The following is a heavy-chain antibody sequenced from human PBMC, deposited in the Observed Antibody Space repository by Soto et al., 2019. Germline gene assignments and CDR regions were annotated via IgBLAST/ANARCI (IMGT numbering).Heavy chain of an antibody. CDR2: ISGSGGNT. J-gene: IGHJ5*02. V-gene: IGHV3-23*01. Sequence: EVQLLESGGGLVQPGGSLRLSCAASGFTFSTYAMSWVRQAPGKGLEWVSTISGSGGNTYYANSVKGRFTISRDNSKNTLYLQMDSLRAEDTAVYYRAKGTHEGGGWFDPWGQGTLVTVSS. CDR3: AKGTHEGGGWFDP. CDR1: GFTFSTYA. D-gene: IGHD3-10*01.